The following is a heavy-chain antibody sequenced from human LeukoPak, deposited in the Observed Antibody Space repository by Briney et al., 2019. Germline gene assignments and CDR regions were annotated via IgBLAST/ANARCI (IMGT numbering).Heavy chain of an antibody. CDR1: GGSFSNYY. D-gene: IGHD3-22*01. Sequence: PSETLSLTCAVYGGSFSNYYWSWIRQPPGKGLEWIWEINHGGSTNYNPSLKSRVTISVDASKNQFSLKLSSVTAADTAVYYCARVTGYMIEDYFDYWGQGTLVTVSS. V-gene: IGHV4-34*01. CDR3: ARVTGYMIEDYFDY. CDR2: INHGGST. J-gene: IGHJ4*02.